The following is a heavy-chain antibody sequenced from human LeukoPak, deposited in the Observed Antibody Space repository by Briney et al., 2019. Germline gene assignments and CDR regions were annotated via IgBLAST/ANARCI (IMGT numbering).Heavy chain of an antibody. CDR2: ISSSSSTI. Sequence: PGGPLRLSCVASGFTFSSYSMKWVRQAPGKGLEWVSYISSSSSTIYYADSVKGRFTISRDNAKNSLYLQMNSLRVEDTAVYYCARDITIFGVLTDDCWGQGTLVTVSS. CDR1: GFTFSSYS. D-gene: IGHD3-3*01. J-gene: IGHJ4*02. CDR3: ARDITIFGVLTDDC. V-gene: IGHV3-48*01.